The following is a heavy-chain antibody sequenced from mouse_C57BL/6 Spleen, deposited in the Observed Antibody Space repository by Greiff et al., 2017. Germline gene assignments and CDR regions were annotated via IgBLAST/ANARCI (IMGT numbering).Heavy chain of an antibody. J-gene: IGHJ2*01. CDR3: ARLRVSSSYFDY. CDR2: IYPGDGDT. Sequence: QVQLQQSGAELVKPGASVKISCKASGYAFSSYWMNWVKQRPGKGLEWIGQIYPGDGDTNYNGKFKGRATLTADKSSSTAYMQLSSLTSEDSAVYFCARLRVSSSYFDYWGQGTTLTVSS. CDR1: GYAFSSYW. D-gene: IGHD1-1*01. V-gene: IGHV1-80*01.